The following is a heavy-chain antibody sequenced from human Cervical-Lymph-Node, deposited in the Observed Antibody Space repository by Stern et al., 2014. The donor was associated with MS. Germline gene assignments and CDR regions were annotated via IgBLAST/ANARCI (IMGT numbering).Heavy chain of an antibody. CDR3: AKQPYLYY. CDR1: GYTFTSYW. CDR2: IFPGGSDI. Sequence: EVQLVESGPEVKRPGESLKISCQASGYTFTSYWIGWVRQMPGKGLEWIAIIFPGGSDIRYSPSFQGQVTISAHKSSSPAFFQWNNSKAPDPAIYFRAKQPYLYYLGQGTLVTVSS. J-gene: IGHJ4*02. V-gene: IGHV5-51*01.